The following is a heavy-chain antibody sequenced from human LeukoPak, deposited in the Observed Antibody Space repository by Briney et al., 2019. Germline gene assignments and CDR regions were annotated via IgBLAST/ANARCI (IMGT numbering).Heavy chain of an antibody. CDR3: AKNMGYGDYWYFDL. J-gene: IGHJ2*01. CDR2: INPNSGGT. V-gene: IGHV1-2*02. D-gene: IGHD4-17*01. Sequence: ASVKVSCKASGYTFIDYYIHWVRQAPGEGLEWMGWINPNSGGTNYAQRFQGRVTMTRDTSISTAYMDLSRLNSDDTAVYYCAKNMGYGDYWYFDLWGRGTLVTVSS. CDR1: GYTFIDYY.